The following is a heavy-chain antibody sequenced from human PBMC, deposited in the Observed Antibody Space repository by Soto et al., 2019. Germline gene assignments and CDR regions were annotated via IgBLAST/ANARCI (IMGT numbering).Heavy chain of an antibody. CDR3: GRDEVRNGVGV. J-gene: IGHJ6*02. Sequence: ESGGGLVQPGGSLRLSCVASGFPFSNYWMSWVRQAPGKGLEWVANIKGDGSEKRYVDSVKGRLTISRDNAKNSVYLQMNSLRVEDTALYYCGRDEVRNGVGVWGQGTTVTVSS. CDR1: GFPFSNYW. V-gene: IGHV3-7*01. CDR2: IKGDGSEK.